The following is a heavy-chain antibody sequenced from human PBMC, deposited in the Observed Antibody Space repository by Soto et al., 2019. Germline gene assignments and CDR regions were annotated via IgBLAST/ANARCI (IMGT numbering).Heavy chain of an antibody. CDR1: GFTFSSYW. CDR2: IWYDGSDK. CDR3: AFGNLSYYFDY. D-gene: IGHD3-16*01. Sequence: GGSLRLSCAASGFTFSSYWMSWVRQAPGKGLEWVAIIWYDGSDKYYGDSVKGRFTISRDNSKNTLFLQMNSLRAEDTAVYHCAFGNLSYYFDYWGQGTPVTVSS. V-gene: IGHV3-33*08. J-gene: IGHJ4*02.